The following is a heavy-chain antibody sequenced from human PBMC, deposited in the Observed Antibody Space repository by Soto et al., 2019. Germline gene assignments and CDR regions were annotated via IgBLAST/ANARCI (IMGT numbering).Heavy chain of an antibody. CDR1: GDSLNSYY. D-gene: IGHD1-1*01. Sequence: QVQLQESGPGLVKPSETLSLTCSVSGDSLNSYYWSWIRQSPGKGLEWLGYIYYSGDTKYNPSLPSRISISGDTTENQFSLRLSSVTAADTAVYFCARDRNKLWKNDAFDIWGQGTMVTVSS. CDR2: IYYSGDT. J-gene: IGHJ3*02. V-gene: IGHV4-59*01. CDR3: ARDRNKLWKNDAFDI.